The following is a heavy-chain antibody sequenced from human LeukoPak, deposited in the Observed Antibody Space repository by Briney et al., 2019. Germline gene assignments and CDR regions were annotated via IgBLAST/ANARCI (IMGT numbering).Heavy chain of an antibody. V-gene: IGHV1-18*01. CDR2: ISAYNGNT. J-gene: IGHJ3*02. Sequence: ASVTVSCTTSVYTCTNYGISWVRQAPGLGLEWMGWISAYNGNTNYAQKVQGRVIMTTDTSTSTAYMELRSLRFDDTAVYYCARDQSVRLLQTSSTYFKHVFAIWGQGSMVTVSS. CDR1: VYTCTNYG. CDR3: ARDQSVRLLQTSSTYFKHVFAI. D-gene: IGHD6-13*01.